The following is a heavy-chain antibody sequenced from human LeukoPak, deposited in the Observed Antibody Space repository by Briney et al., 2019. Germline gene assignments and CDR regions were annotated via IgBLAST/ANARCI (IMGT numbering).Heavy chain of an antibody. D-gene: IGHD2-2*02. V-gene: IGHV1-2*02. CDR3: ARDLAVVVPAAIRAEYYYYGMDV. CDR1: GYTFTGYY. Sequence: ASVKVSCKASGYTFTGYYMHWVRQAPGQGLEWMGWINPNSGGTNYQGRVTMTRDASISTAYMELSRLRSDDTAVYYCARDLAVVVPAAIRAEYYYYGMDVWGQGTTVTVSS. CDR2: INPNSGGT. J-gene: IGHJ6*02.